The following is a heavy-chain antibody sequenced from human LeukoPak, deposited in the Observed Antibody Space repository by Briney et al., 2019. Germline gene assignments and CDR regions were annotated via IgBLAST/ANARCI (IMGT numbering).Heavy chain of an antibody. J-gene: IGHJ6*03. V-gene: IGHV4-59*01. Sequence: SETLSLTCTVSGGSISTYYWNWIRQPPGKGLEWIGYIYYSGTTNYNPSLKSRVSMSVDTSKNQFSLKLSSVTAADTAVYYCARVWGVTRYYMDVWGKGTTVTVSS. D-gene: IGHD3-16*01. CDR1: GGSISTYY. CDR3: ARVWGVTRYYMDV. CDR2: IYYSGTT.